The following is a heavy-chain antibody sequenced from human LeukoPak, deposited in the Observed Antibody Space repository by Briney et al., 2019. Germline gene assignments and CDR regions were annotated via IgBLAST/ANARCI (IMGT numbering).Heavy chain of an antibody. V-gene: IGHV3-21*01. Sequence: PGGSLRLSCAASGFTFSDYNMKWVRQAPGKGLEWVSSISSASSYKYYGDSVKGRFTSSRDNAKNSLYLQMNSLRVEDTAVYYCARGPTLIGVAGTWPLDDWGQATLVIVSS. CDR3: ARGPTLIGVAGTWPLDD. CDR1: GFTFSDYN. CDR2: ISSASSYK. J-gene: IGHJ4*02. D-gene: IGHD6-19*01.